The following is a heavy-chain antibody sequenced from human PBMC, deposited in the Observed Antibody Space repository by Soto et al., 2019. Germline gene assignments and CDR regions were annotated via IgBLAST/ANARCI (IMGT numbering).Heavy chain of an antibody. CDR1: GFTFSSYG. Sequence: QVQLVESGGGVVQPGRSLRLSCAASGFTFSSYGMHWVRQAPGKGLEWVAVIWYDGSNKYYADSVKGRFTISRDNSKNTLYRQRNSLRAEDTAVYYCALQGSYYYYGMDVWGQGTTVTVSS. J-gene: IGHJ6*02. V-gene: IGHV3-33*01. CDR3: ALQGSYYYYGMDV. CDR2: IWYDGSNK. D-gene: IGHD3-10*01.